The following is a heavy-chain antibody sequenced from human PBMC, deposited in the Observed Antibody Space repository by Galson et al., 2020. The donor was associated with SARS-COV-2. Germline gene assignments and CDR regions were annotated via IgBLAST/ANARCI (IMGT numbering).Heavy chain of an antibody. CDR3: ARAALGGASRWFDP. Sequence: GESLKFSCRTSGYTLTGYYWIWVRQAPGQGLEWMGWVHPNTGGTNYAQRFLGRVTMTRDTSINTVYMELSSLRSDDTAVYFCARAALGGASRWFDPWGQGTLVTVSS. CDR2: VHPNTGGT. J-gene: IGHJ5*02. V-gene: IGHV1-2*02. D-gene: IGHD3-10*01. CDR1: GYTLTGYY.